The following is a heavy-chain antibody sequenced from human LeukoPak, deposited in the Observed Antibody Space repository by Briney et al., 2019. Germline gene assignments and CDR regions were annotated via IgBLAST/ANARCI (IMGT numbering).Heavy chain of an antibody. D-gene: IGHD6-19*01. CDR2: ISAYNGNT. CDR3: ARDVAVAGTGAWFDP. V-gene: IGHV1-18*01. Sequence: ASVKVSCKASGYTFTSYGISWVRQAPGQGLEWMGWISAYNGNTNYAQKFQDRVTMTEDTSTDTAYMEPSSLRSEDTAVYYCARDVAVAGTGAWFDPWGQGTLVTVSS. J-gene: IGHJ5*02. CDR1: GYTFTSYG.